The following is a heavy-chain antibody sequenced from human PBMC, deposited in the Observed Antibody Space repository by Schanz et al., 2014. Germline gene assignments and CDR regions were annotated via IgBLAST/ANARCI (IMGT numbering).Heavy chain of an antibody. CDR1: GFSIRNHD. CDR2: IWYDENNK. Sequence: VQLVESGGDLVQPGGSLRLSCAASGFSIRNHDMHWVRQATGKGLEWVAVIWYDENNKYYADSVKGRFTMSRDNSKNTLYLQMNSLRAEDTAVYYCARANYRRKINFDYWGRGTLXTVSS. D-gene: IGHD3-10*01. V-gene: IGHV3-33*08. J-gene: IGHJ4*02. CDR3: ARANYRRKINFDY.